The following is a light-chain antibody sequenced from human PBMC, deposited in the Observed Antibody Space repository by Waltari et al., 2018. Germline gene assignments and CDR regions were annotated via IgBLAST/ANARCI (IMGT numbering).Light chain of an antibody. J-gene: IGLJ2*01. V-gene: IGLV3-21*04. CDR2: SDS. CDR3: QVWDGATDQVV. CDR1: RIGSKS. Sequence: SYVLTQPPSESVAPGEAARITCGGGRIGSKSGHWYQQKPGQAPTLGLYSDSARPAGSPWGFSGYNPGNTATLTITRVEAGDEAEDYGQVWDGATDQVVLGGGTELTVL.